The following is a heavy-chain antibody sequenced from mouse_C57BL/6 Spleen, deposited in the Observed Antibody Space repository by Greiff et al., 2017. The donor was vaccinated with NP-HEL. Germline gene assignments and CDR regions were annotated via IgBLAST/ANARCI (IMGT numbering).Heavy chain of an antibody. CDR1: GFTFSDYG. CDR2: ISSGSSTI. Sequence: EVKLVESGGGLVKPGGSLKLSCAASGFTFSDYGMHWVRQAPEKGLEWVAYISSGSSTIYYADTVKGRFTISRDNAKNTLFLQMTSLRSEDTAMYYCARPGYPWYFDVWGTGTTVTVSS. D-gene: IGHD5-1-1*01. V-gene: IGHV5-17*01. CDR3: ARPGYPWYFDV. J-gene: IGHJ1*03.